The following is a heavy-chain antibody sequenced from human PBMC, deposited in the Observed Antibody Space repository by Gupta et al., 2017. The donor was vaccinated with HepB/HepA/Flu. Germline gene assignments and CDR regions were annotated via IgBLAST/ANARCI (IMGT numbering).Heavy chain of an antibody. J-gene: IGHJ5*02. CDR2: ISYDGGSE. V-gene: IGHV3-30*04. CDR1: GFTFRAYL. Sequence: QVQLVESGGGVVQPGTSLRLSCAASGFTFRAYLMHWVRQAPGEGLEWVALISYDGGSEDYADSVKGRFTISRDNSKNTLYLQMNSLRTEDTAVYYCAKGAVAFSNFGWFDPWGQGTLVTVSS. CDR3: AKGAVAFSNFGWFDP. D-gene: IGHD4-11*01.